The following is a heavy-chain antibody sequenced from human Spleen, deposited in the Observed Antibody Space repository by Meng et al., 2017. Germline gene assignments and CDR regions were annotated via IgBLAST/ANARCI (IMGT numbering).Heavy chain of an antibody. J-gene: IGHJ3*01. V-gene: IGHV5-51*01. CDR3: ARHFTMVRGFDAFDV. Sequence: GESLKISCKGSGYSFTSYWIGWVRQMPGKGLEWMGIIYPGDSDTRYSPSFQGQVTISADKSTTTAYLHWSSLKASDTAMYYCARHFTMVRGFDAFDVWGQGTMVTVSS. D-gene: IGHD3-10*01. CDR1: GYSFTSYW. CDR2: IYPGDSDT.